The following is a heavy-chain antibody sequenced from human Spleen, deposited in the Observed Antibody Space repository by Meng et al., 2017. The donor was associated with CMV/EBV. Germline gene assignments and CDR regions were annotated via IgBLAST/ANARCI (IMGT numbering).Heavy chain of an antibody. CDR2: IIPILGIA. CDR1: GGTFSSYA. Sequence: SVKVSCKASGGTFSSYAISWVRQAPGQGLEWMGGIIPILGIANYAQKFQGRVTMTRDTSTSTVYMELSSLRSDDTAVYYCARRSSSKGARYYYGMDVWGQGTTVTVS. D-gene: IGHD6-6*01. V-gene: IGHV1-69*10. J-gene: IGHJ6*02. CDR3: ARRSSSKGARYYYGMDV.